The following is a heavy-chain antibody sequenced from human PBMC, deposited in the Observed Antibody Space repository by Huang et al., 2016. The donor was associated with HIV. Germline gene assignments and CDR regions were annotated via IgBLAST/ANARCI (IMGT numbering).Heavy chain of an antibody. CDR2: IHPTGDNG. D-gene: IGHD6-13*01. J-gene: IGHJ5*02. CDR1: GYNFSGHY. Sequence: QVQLVQSGAEVRRPGASVTLSCKALGYNFSGHYIHWVRQGPGQGLECMGAIHPTGDNGKYAQDFQGINAMTRDTSTTTVDIELNRLRPEDSALYFCARDSTNAAGSDWLDPWCQGTLVTVSS. CDR3: ARDSTNAAGSDWLDP. V-gene: IGHV1-46*01.